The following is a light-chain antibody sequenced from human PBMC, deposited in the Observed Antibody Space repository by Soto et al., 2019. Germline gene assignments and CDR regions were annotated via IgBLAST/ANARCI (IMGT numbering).Light chain of an antibody. CDR3: QQYNSYPYT. Sequence: DIQMTQSPSTLSASVGDRVTITCRASQSISSWLAWYQQKPGKAPKLLIYDAFSLESGDPSRFSGSGSGTEFTLTNSSLQPDDFATYYCQQYNSYPYTFCQGTKLEIK. CDR1: QSISSW. V-gene: IGKV1-5*01. J-gene: IGKJ2*01. CDR2: DAF.